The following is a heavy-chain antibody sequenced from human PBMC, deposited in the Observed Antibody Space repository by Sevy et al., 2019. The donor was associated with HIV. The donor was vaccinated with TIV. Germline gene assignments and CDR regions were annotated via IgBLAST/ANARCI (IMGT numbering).Heavy chain of an antibody. CDR3: ARSTLLAGRNNWFDP. CDR1: GYTFTTYG. V-gene: IGHV1-18*01. J-gene: IGHJ5*02. CDR2: ISTYNSIT. Sequence: ASVKVSCKASGYTFTTYGITWVRQAPGQGLEWMGWISTYNSITNYAQKLQGRVTMTTDPSTSTAYMELRSLRSDDTAVYYCARSTLLAGRNNWFDPWGQGTLVTVSS. D-gene: IGHD6-19*01.